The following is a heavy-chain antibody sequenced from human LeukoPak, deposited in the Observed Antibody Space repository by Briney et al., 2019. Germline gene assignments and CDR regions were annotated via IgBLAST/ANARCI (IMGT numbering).Heavy chain of an antibody. J-gene: IGHJ4*01. CDR2: FYSDGST. CDR1: GFSVSSSY. V-gene: IGHV3-53*01. D-gene: IGHD3-10*01. Sequence: GGSLRLSCAASGFSVSSSYMSWVRQAPGKGLEWVSIFYSDGSTYYADSVKGRFTISRDISKNTVCLKMNSLRVDDTALYYCASALLYYGSGTRQFYFDSWGHGTLVTVSS. CDR3: ASALLYYGSGTRQFYFDS.